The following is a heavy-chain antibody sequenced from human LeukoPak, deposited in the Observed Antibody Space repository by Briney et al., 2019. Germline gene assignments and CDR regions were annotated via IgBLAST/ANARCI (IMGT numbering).Heavy chain of an antibody. CDR1: GFTFSSYA. J-gene: IGHJ4*02. CDR3: ARDRAWNYFDY. Sequence: GGSLRLSCSASGFTFSSYAMHWVRQAPGKGLESVSAISSNGGSTYYADSVKGRFTISRDNSKNTLYLQMDSLRAEDTAVYYCARDRAWNYFDYWGQGTLVTVSS. CDR2: ISSNGGST. V-gene: IGHV3-64*04. D-gene: IGHD3-3*01.